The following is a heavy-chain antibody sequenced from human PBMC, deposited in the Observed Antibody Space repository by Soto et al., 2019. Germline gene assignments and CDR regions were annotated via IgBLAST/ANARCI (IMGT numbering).Heavy chain of an antibody. D-gene: IGHD3-22*01. V-gene: IGHV3-33*01. Sequence: GGSLRLSCAASGFTFSSYGMHWVRQAPGKGLEWVAVIWYDGSNKYYADSVKGRFTISRDNSKNTLYLQMNSLRAEDTAVYYCVREGSGYYNSSYYYYGMDVWGQGTTVTVSS. CDR1: GFTFSSYG. CDR3: VREGSGYYNSSYYYYGMDV. J-gene: IGHJ6*02. CDR2: IWYDGSNK.